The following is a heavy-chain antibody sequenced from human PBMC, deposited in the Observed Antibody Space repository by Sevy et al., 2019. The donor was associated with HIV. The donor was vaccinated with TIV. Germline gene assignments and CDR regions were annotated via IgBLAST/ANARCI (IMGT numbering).Heavy chain of an antibody. Sequence: ASVKVSCKASGYTFTGYYLHWVRQAPGQGLEWMGWINPNSGGTNYAQKFQGRVTVTRDTSISTAYMELSRLRSDDTAVYFCARSSHGYDFGPTDYWGQGTLVTVSS. J-gene: IGHJ4*02. CDR3: ARSSHGYDFGPTDY. CDR1: GYTFTGYY. D-gene: IGHD3-3*01. V-gene: IGHV1-2*02. CDR2: INPNSGGT.